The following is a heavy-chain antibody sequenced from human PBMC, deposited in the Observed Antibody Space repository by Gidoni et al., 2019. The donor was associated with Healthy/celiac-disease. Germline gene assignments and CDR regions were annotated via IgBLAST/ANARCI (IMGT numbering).Heavy chain of an antibody. V-gene: IGHV4-38-2*02. J-gene: IGHJ4*02. D-gene: IGHD4-4*01. Sequence: QVQLQESGPGLVKPSETLSLTFTVSGYSISSGYYWGWIRQPPGKGLEWIGSIYHSGSTYYNPSLKSRVTISVDTSKNQFSLKLSSVTAADTAVYYCASYDYSNYADFDYWGQGTLVTVSS. CDR2: IYHSGST. CDR3: ASYDYSNYADFDY. CDR1: GYSISSGYY.